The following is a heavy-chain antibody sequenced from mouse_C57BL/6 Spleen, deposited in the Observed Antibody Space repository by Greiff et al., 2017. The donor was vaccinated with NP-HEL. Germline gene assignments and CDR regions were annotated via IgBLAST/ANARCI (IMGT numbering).Heavy chain of an antibody. J-gene: IGHJ3*01. CDR2: IYPGDGDT. CDR1: GYAFSSSW. CDR3: ARSGDGYSAWFAY. D-gene: IGHD2-3*01. V-gene: IGHV1-82*01. Sequence: QVQLQQSGPELVKPGASVKISCKASGYAFSSSWMNWVKQRPGKGLEWIGRIYPGDGDTNYNGKFKGKATLTADKSSSTAYMQLSSLTSEDSAVYFCARSGDGYSAWFAYWGQGTLVTVSA.